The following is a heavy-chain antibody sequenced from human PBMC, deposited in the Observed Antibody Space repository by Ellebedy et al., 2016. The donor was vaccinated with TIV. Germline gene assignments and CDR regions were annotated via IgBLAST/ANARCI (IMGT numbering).Heavy chain of an antibody. J-gene: IGHJ4*02. Sequence: GESLKISCAASGLTFSSHAMRWFRQAPGKGLEWVSAITGSGDRTFYADSVKGRFTVSRDTSKNTLYLQMNSLRAEDTAIYYCAKDSGKYGWNSEYWGQGTQVTVSS. D-gene: IGHD3-10*01. CDR3: AKDSGKYGWNSEY. CDR2: ITGSGDRT. CDR1: GLTFSSHA. V-gene: IGHV3-23*01.